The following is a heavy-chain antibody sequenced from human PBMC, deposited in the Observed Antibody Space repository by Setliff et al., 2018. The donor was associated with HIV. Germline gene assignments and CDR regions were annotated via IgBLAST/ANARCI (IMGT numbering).Heavy chain of an antibody. D-gene: IGHD3-16*01. J-gene: IGHJ4*02. V-gene: IGHV4-38-2*02. CDR1: HYSINSEYY. CDR2: IYQSGST. CDR3: ARLDTIMLYSDC. Sequence: SETLSLTCTVSHYSINSEYYWGWFRQPPGKGLEYTGSIYQSGSTYCSPSLKSRVSMSIDTSKDQFSLRLKSLTASGTAVYYCARLDTIMLYSDCWGQGTLVTVS.